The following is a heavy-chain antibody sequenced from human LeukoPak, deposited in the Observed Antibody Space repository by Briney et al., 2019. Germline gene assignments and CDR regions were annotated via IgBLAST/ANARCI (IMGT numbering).Heavy chain of an antibody. V-gene: IGHV3-53*01. CDR1: GLTVSSSY. D-gene: IGHD3-22*01. CDR3: ARDSSGYYYNWFDP. Sequence: GGSLRLSCAASGLTVSSSYMSWVRQAPGKGLEWVSIIYNDGSTYYADSMKGRFTISRDNSKNTLYLQMNSLRAEDTAVYYCARDSSGYYYNWFDPWGQGTLVTVSS. J-gene: IGHJ5*02. CDR2: IYNDGST.